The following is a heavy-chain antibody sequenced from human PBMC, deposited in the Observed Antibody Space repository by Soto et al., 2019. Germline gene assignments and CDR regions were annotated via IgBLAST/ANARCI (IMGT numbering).Heavy chain of an antibody. CDR3: FRGGVTSRTFDY. CDR1: GYIIKKYW. CDR2: IFPDDSDT. J-gene: IGHJ4*02. V-gene: IGHV5-51*01. D-gene: IGHD3-16*01. Sequence: PGESLKISCKASGYIIKKYWIGWVRQMPGQGLEWMGIIFPDDSDTRYSPSFQGHVTISVDKSISTAYVQWSSLKASDSAIYYCFRGGVTSRTFDYWGQGTLVTVS.